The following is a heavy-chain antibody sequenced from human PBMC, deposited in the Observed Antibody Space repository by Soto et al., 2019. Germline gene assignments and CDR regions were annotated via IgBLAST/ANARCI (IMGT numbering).Heavy chain of an antibody. CDR2: IYWDDDK. J-gene: IGHJ5*02. D-gene: IGHD3-3*01. CDR3: AHSKIVLRFLEWFQNNWFDP. Sequence: SGPTLVNPTQTLTLTCTFSGFSPSTSGVGVGWIRQPPGKALEWLALIYWDDDKRYSPSLKSRLTITKDTSKNQVVLTMTNMDPVDTATYYCAHSKIVLRFLEWFQNNWFDPWGQGTLVTVSS. CDR1: GFSPSTSGVG. V-gene: IGHV2-5*02.